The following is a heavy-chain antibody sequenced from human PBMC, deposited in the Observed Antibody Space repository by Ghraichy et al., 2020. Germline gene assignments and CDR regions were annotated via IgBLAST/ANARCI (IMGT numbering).Heavy chain of an antibody. Sequence: SETLSLTCTVSGGSISSYYLSWIRQPPGKGLEWIGYIYYSGSTNYNPSLKSRVTISVDTSKNQFYLKLSSVTAADTAVYYCARGGYGDYMFDYWGQGTLVTVSS. CDR2: IYYSGST. CDR3: ARGGYGDYMFDY. D-gene: IGHD4-17*01. J-gene: IGHJ4*02. V-gene: IGHV4-59*01. CDR1: GGSISSYY.